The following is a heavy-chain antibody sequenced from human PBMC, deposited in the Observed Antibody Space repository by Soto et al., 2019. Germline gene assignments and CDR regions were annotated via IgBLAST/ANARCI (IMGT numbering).Heavy chain of an antibody. D-gene: IGHD4-17*01. V-gene: IGHV4-31*03. CDR3: ARDADYGGSRGGMDV. CDR1: GGSVNNADYF. Sequence: QVRLEESGPGLVKPSETLSLICSVSGGSVNNADYFWSWIRHHPENGLEWIGYIYYSGSTRYNPPFKTRATLSIDTSKNQFSLRLNSVTVADTAVYFCARDADYGGSRGGMDVWGRGTTVTVSS. CDR2: IYYSGST. J-gene: IGHJ6*02.